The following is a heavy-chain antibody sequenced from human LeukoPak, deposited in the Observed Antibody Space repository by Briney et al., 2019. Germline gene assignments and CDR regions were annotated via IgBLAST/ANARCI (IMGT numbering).Heavy chain of an antibody. CDR1: GFTFSSYG. CDR2: IRYDGNNK. D-gene: IGHD4-17*01. CDR3: AKGYCDLVAFDI. Sequence: PGGSLRLSCAASGFTFSSYGMDWVRQAPGKGLEWVAFIRYDGNNKDYADSVKGRFTISRDNSKNTLFLQMNSLRVEDTAAYYCAKGYCDLVAFDIWGQRTMVTVSS. V-gene: IGHV3-30*02. J-gene: IGHJ3*02.